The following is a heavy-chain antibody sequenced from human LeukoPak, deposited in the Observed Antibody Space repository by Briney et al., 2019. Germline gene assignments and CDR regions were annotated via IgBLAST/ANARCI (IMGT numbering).Heavy chain of an antibody. J-gene: IGHJ4*02. D-gene: IGHD6-13*01. CDR1: GYTFTSYD. CDR2: MNPNSGNT. Sequence: ASVKVSCKASGYTFTSYDINWVRQATGQGLEWMGWMNPNSGNTGYAQKFQGRVTMTRNTSISTAYVELSSLRSEDTAVYYCARGAELQLVLFNWGQGTLVTVSS. V-gene: IGHV1-8*01. CDR3: ARGAELQLVLFN.